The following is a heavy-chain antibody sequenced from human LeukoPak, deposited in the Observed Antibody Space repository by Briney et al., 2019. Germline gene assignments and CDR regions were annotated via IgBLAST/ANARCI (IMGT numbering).Heavy chain of an antibody. V-gene: IGHV3-66*01. CDR2: FYDGGTT. J-gene: IGHJ4*02. CDR3: ARAGGSRFRFFNH. Sequence: GESLRLSCAASGFSVSSSVMNWVRQAPGKGPEWVSVFYDGGTTYYADSVRGRFSISGDNSKNTLYLQMNSLRAEDTAVYYCARAGGSRFRFFNHWGQGTLATVSS. CDR1: GFSVSSSV. D-gene: IGHD2-15*01.